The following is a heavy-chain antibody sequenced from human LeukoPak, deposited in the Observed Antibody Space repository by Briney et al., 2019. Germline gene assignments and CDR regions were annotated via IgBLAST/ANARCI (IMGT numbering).Heavy chain of an antibody. CDR1: GFTFSSAW. V-gene: IGHV3-15*01. CDR2: IQSNAAGGTT. D-gene: IGHD3-16*01. Sequence: PGGSLRLSCAASGFTFSSAWMTWVRQAPGKGLEWVGRIQSNAAGGTTDYAAPVKGRFTISRDDSMNTLYMQMSSLKVEDTAAYYCTSLISDVGGTGGPGTLVTVSS. J-gene: IGHJ4*02. CDR3: TSLISDVGGT.